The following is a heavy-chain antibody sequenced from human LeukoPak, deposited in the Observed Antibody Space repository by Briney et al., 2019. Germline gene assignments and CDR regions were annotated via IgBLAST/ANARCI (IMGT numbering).Heavy chain of an antibody. V-gene: IGHV4-4*07. CDR1: GGSISSYY. CDR3: ARDAYDSSGLLRFLWFDP. Sequence: SETPSLTCTVSGGSISSYYWSWIRQPAGKGLEWIGRIYTSGSTNYNPSLKSRVTMSVDTSKNQFSLKLSSVTAADTAVYYCARDAYDSSGLLRFLWFDPWGQGTLVTVSS. J-gene: IGHJ5*02. D-gene: IGHD3-22*01. CDR2: IYTSGST.